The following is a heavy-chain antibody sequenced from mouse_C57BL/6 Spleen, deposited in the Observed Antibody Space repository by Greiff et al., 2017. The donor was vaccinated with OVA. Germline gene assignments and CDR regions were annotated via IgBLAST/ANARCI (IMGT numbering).Heavy chain of an antibody. J-gene: IGHJ4*01. Sequence: QVQLQQSGAELVRPGASVTLSCKASGYTFTDYEMHWVKQTPVHGLEWIGAIDPETGGTAYNQKFKGKAILTADNSSSTAYMELRSLTSEDSAVYYCTSPPYGSSYGYAMDYWGQGTSVTVSS. CDR1: GYTFTDYE. CDR3: TSPPYGSSYGYAMDY. V-gene: IGHV1-15*01. CDR2: IDPETGGT. D-gene: IGHD1-1*01.